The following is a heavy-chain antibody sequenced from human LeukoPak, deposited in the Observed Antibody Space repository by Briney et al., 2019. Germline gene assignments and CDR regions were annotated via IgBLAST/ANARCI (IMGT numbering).Heavy chain of an antibody. D-gene: IGHD6-13*01. CDR2: ISYDGSTK. CDR1: GFTFSSYA. Sequence: GGSLRLSCAASGFTFSSYAMHWVRQAPGKGLEWVTLISYDGSTKYYSDSVKGRFTLSRDNSKNTLYLQMNSLRAEDTAVYYCAREVGSSWYSRGVSGAFDIWGQGTMVTVSS. J-gene: IGHJ3*02. V-gene: IGHV3-30*04. CDR3: AREVGSSWYSRGVSGAFDI.